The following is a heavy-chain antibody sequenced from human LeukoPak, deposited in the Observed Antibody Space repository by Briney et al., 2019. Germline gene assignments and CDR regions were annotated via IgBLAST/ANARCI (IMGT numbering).Heavy chain of an antibody. D-gene: IGHD3-10*01. CDR1: GASVTTNSYS. J-gene: IGHJ3*02. Sequence: SEPLSPTCAVSGASVTTNSYSWSWIRQPPGRGLEWTGYIYYSGNTNYNPSHNSRVTISVDTSKNQFSLKLSSVTAADTAVYYCARSPILGGVRGIKVAFDIWGQGTMVTVSS. V-gene: IGHV4-61*01. CDR2: IYYSGNT. CDR3: ARSPILGGVRGIKVAFDI.